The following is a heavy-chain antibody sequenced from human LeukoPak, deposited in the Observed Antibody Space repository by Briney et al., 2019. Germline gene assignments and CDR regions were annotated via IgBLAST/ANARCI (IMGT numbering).Heavy chain of an antibody. CDR2: IKQDGSEK. Sequence: PGGSLRLSCAASGFSFSTYWMTWVRQAPGKGLEWVANIKQDGSEKNYVDSVKGRFTISRDNAKNSLYLQMNSLGAEDTAVYYCVRGGYSSFDYWGQGTLVTVSS. V-gene: IGHV3-7*01. J-gene: IGHJ4*02. D-gene: IGHD3-10*01. CDR1: GFSFSTYW. CDR3: VRGGYSSFDY.